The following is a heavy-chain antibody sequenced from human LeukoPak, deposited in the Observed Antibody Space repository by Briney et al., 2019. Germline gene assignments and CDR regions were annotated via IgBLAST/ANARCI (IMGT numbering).Heavy chain of an antibody. CDR3: ARDGGGWYVDY. CDR2: IYYSGST. D-gene: IGHD6-19*01. Sequence: PSETLSLTCTVSGGSISSSSYYWGWIRQPPGKGLEWIGSIYYSGSTYYNPSLKSRVTISVDTSKNQFSLKLSSVTAADTAVYYCARDGGGWYVDYWGQGTLVTVSS. V-gene: IGHV4-39*07. J-gene: IGHJ4*02. CDR1: GGSISSSSYY.